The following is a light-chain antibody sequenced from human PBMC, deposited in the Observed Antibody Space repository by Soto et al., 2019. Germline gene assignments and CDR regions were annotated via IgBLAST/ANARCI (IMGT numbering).Light chain of an antibody. CDR3: MQALQTPAT. Sequence: DIVMTQSPLSLPVTPGEPASISCRSSQSLLHSNGYNYLDWYLQKPGQSPQLLIYLGSNRASGVPDRFSGSGSGTAFTLKISRVEAEYVGVYYCMQALQTPATFGQGTKVEI. CDR1: QSLLHSNGYNY. V-gene: IGKV2-28*01. CDR2: LGS. J-gene: IGKJ1*01.